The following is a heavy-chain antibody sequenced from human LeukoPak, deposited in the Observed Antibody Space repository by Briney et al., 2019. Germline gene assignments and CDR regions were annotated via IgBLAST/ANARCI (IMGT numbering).Heavy chain of an antibody. Sequence: SETLSLTCTVSGGHISSYYWSWIRQPPGKGLEWIGYIYYSGSTNYNPSLKSRVTISVDTSKNQFSLKLSSVTAADTAVYYCARRRGMTTVTQSGYYFDYWGQGTLVTVSS. J-gene: IGHJ4*02. V-gene: IGHV4-59*08. CDR3: ARRRGMTTVTQSGYYFDY. CDR2: IYYSGST. CDR1: GGHISSYY. D-gene: IGHD4-17*01.